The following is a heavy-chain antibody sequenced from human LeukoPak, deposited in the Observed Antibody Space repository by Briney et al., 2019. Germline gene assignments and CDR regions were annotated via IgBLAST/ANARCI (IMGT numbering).Heavy chain of an antibody. CDR2: ISGSGSRT. CDR3: AREVRDGYFDY. J-gene: IGHJ4*02. D-gene: IGHD2-21*01. Sequence: GGSLRLSCAASGFIFSSYGMSWVRQAPGKGLEWVSAISGSGSRTYYADSVKGRFTISRDNSKNTLYLQMNSLRAEDTAVYYCAREVRDGYFDYWGQGTLVTVSS. CDR1: GFIFSSYG. V-gene: IGHV3-23*01.